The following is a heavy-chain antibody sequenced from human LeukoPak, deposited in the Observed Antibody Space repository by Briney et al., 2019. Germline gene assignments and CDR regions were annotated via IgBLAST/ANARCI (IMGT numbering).Heavy chain of an antibody. J-gene: IGHJ4*02. Sequence: GGSLRLSCAASGFTFSSYGMSWVRQAPGKGLEWVSAISGSGGSTYYADSVKGRFTISSDNSKNTLYLQMNSLRAEDTAVYYCAIAYGSGSPIPDYWGQGTLVTVSS. CDR1: GFTFSSYG. CDR2: ISGSGGST. D-gene: IGHD3-10*01. CDR3: AIAYGSGSPIPDY. V-gene: IGHV3-23*01.